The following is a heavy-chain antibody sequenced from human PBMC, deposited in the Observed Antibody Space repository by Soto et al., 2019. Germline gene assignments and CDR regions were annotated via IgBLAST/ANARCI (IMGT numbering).Heavy chain of an antibody. CDR3: ARDPGYCSSTSCPQPSDY. CDR2: ISAYNGNT. CDR1: GYTITSYG. Sequence: ASVKGACKASGYTITSYGSSWVRQDTGQGLEWMGWISAYNGNTNYAQKLQGRVTMTTDTSTSTAYMELRSLRSDDTAVYYCARDPGYCSSTSCPQPSDYWGQGILVTVSS. D-gene: IGHD2-2*01. V-gene: IGHV1-18*01. J-gene: IGHJ4*02.